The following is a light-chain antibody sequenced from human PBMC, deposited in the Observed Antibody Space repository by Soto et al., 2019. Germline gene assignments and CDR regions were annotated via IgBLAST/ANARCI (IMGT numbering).Light chain of an antibody. J-gene: IGKJ5*01. Sequence: EIVLTQSPGTMSWSPGSRATFSCGVSQSVSSRYLAWYQQKSGQAPRLLIHGASTRATGIPDRFSGSGSGTDFTLTITPLEREDFAVYFCQQYETSPITFGQGTRLEIK. CDR3: QQYETSPIT. CDR2: GAS. V-gene: IGKV3-20*01. CDR1: QSVSSRY.